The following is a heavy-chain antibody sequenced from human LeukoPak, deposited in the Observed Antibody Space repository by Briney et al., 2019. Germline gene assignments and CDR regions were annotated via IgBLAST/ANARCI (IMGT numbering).Heavy chain of an antibody. CDR3: ATDSPETAAFDY. CDR2: IVGSSSTK. J-gene: IGHJ4*02. Sequence: GGSLSLSFAASGFRFSTYSMNWVRQAPGKGLGWVSYIVGSSSTKYYADSVKGRFTISRDNAKNSLYLQMDSLRAEDTAVYYCATDSPETAAFDYWGQGTLVTVSS. CDR1: GFRFSTYS. D-gene: IGHD1-1*01. V-gene: IGHV3-48*04.